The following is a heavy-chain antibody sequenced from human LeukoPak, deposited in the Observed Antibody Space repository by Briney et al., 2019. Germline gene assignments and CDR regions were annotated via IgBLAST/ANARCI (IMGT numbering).Heavy chain of an antibody. D-gene: IGHD6-6*01. V-gene: IGHV3-20*04. J-gene: IGHJ4*02. CDR1: GFTFDDYG. CDR2: INWNGGST. Sequence: GGSLRLSCAASGFTFDDYGMSWVRQAPGKGLEWVSGINWNGGSTGYADSVKGRFTISRDNAKNSLYLQMNSLRAEDTAVYYCARVGYSSSSGDYWGQGTLVTVSS. CDR3: ARVGYSSSSGDY.